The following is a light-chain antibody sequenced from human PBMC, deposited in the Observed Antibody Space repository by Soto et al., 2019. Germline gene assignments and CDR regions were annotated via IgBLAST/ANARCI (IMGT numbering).Light chain of an antibody. CDR2: GAS. V-gene: IGKV3-15*01. J-gene: IGKJ1*01. CDR1: QSVSSN. Sequence: EIVMTQSPATLSVSPGERATLSCRASQSVSSNLAWYQQKPGQAPRLLIYGASTRATGIPARFSGSGSGTEFTLTISSLQSEDFEVCYCQQYNNWPRTFGQGTKVEIK. CDR3: QQYNNWPRT.